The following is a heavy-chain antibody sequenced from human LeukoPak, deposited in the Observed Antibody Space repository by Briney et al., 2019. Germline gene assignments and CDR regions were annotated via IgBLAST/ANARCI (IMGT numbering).Heavy chain of an antibody. J-gene: IGHJ4*02. D-gene: IGHD3-22*01. Sequence: SETLSLTCTVSGGSISSSSYYWGWIRQPPGKRLEWIGSIYYSGSTYYNPSLKSRVTISVDTSKNQFSLKLSSVTAADTAVYYCARHTRITMIVVAGTFAYWGQGTLVTVSS. V-gene: IGHV4-39*01. CDR1: GGSISSSSYY. CDR3: ARHTRITMIVVAGTFAY. CDR2: IYYSGST.